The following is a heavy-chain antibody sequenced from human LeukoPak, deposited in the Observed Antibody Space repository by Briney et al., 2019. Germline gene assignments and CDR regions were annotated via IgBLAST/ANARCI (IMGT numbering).Heavy chain of an antibody. CDR2: IYYNGGT. CDR1: GGSISSYY. J-gene: IGHJ4*02. Sequence: SETLSLTCTVSGGSISSYYWSWIRQPPGKGLEWIGYIYYNGGTNYNPSLRSRVTISVDTSKNHFSLRLSSVTAADTAVYYCARVRATGHYFDYWGQGTLVTVSS. CDR3: ARVRATGHYFDY. V-gene: IGHV4-59*01. D-gene: IGHD3-10*01.